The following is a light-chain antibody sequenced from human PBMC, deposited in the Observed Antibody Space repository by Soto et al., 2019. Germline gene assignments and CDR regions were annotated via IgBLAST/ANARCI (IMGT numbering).Light chain of an antibody. CDR1: QTISSW. J-gene: IGKJ1*01. CDR2: KAS. Sequence: DIQMTQSPSTLSGSVGDRVTITCRASQTISSWLAWYQQKPGKAPKLLIYKASTLKSGVPSRFSGSGSGTEFTLTISSLQPEDFATYYCQHYDSYSDAFGQGTKVELK. CDR3: QHYDSYSDA. V-gene: IGKV1-5*03.